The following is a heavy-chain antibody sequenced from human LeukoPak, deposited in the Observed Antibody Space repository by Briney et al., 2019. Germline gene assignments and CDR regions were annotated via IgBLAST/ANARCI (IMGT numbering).Heavy chain of an antibody. V-gene: IGHV3-48*03. CDR2: ISSSGSNI. J-gene: IGHJ5*02. CDR3: ARHPRVYYYDSSGYMA. Sequence: PGGSLRLSCAASGFTFSSYEMNWVRQAPGKGLEWVSYISSSGSNIYYADSVKGRFTISRDNAKNSLYLQMNSLRAEDTAVYYCARHPRVYYYDSSGYMAWGQGTLVTVSS. D-gene: IGHD3-22*01. CDR1: GFTFSSYE.